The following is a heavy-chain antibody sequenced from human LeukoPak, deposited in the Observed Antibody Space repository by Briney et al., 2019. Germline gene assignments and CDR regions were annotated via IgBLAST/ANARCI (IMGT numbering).Heavy chain of an antibody. D-gene: IGHD5-12*01. Sequence: SGGSLRLSCAASGFTFTNFAMNWVRQSPGKGLEWVSAISRGGSDTYYADSVKGRFTTSRDNSKNTLYLQMIGLRVEDTAVYFCAKARDIGMYYYYGMDVWGQGATVTISS. V-gene: IGHV3-23*01. CDR1: GFTFTNFA. J-gene: IGHJ6*02. CDR3: AKARDIGMYYYYGMDV. CDR2: ISRGGSDT.